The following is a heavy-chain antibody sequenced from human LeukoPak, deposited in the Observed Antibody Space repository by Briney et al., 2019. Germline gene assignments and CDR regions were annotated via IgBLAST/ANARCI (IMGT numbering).Heavy chain of an antibody. V-gene: IGHV3-23*01. D-gene: IGHD2-8*01. CDR2: IHNSGDIT. J-gene: IGHJ4*02. CDR3: ATMNGLRMAEALN. Sequence: GGSLRLSCAASGLTFSKYAMTWVRQAPGKGLEWVAGIHNSGDITYYADAVRGRFTISRGNSKNTLYLQMNGLRAEDTAVYYCATMNGLRMAEALNWGQGTPVTVSS. CDR1: GLTFSKYA.